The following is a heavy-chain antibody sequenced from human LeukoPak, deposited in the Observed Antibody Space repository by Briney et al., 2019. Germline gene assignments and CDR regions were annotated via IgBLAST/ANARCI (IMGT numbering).Heavy chain of an antibody. Sequence: SVKVSCRASGGTFSSYAISWVRQAPGQGLEWMGRIIPILGIANYAQKFQGRVTITADKSTSTAYMELSSLRSEDTAVYYCARAPPFDPWGQGTLVTVSS. V-gene: IGHV1-69*04. CDR3: ARAPPFDP. J-gene: IGHJ5*02. CDR1: GGTFSSYA. CDR2: IIPILGIA.